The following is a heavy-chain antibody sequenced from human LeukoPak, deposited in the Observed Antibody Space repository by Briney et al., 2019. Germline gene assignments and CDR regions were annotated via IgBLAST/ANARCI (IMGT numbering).Heavy chain of an antibody. V-gene: IGHV4-39*07. D-gene: IGHD3-22*01. CDR2: IFYSGGT. CDR1: SGSINTPNYY. CDR3: ARDTYYYDSSGYWADY. Sequence: SETLSLTCTVSSGSINTPNYYWGWIRQTPGKGLEWIGNIFYSGGTYYSPSLTSRVTISLDTSRDQFSLKLSSVTAADTAVYYCARDTYYYDSSGYWADYWGQGTLVTVSS. J-gene: IGHJ4*02.